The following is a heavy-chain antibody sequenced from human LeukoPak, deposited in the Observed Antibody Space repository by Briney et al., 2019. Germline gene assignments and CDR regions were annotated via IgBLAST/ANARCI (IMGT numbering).Heavy chain of an antibody. D-gene: IGHD3-16*02. CDR3: ARGSYRYTNDY. V-gene: IGHV1-3*01. Sequence: ASVKVSCKASGYTFAGYAIFWVRQAPGQRLEWMGWINAGNGNTKYSQKFQGRVTITRDTSASTAYMELSSLRSEDTAIYYCARGSYRYTNDYWGQGTPVTVSS. CDR1: GYTFAGYA. J-gene: IGHJ4*02. CDR2: INAGNGNT.